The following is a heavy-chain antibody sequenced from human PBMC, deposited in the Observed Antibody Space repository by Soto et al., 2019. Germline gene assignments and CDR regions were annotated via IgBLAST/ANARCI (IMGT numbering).Heavy chain of an antibody. CDR3: ARPRDIVGSISTFDY. D-gene: IGHD2-15*01. J-gene: IGHJ4*02. CDR1: GFAFSSYW. Sequence: GGSLRLSCAASGFAFSSYWMSWVRQAPGKGLEWVANIKQDGSEKYYVDSVKGRFTISRDNAKNSLYLQMNSLRAEDTAVYYCARPRDIVGSISTFDYWGQGTLVTVSS. CDR2: IKQDGSEK. V-gene: IGHV3-7*05.